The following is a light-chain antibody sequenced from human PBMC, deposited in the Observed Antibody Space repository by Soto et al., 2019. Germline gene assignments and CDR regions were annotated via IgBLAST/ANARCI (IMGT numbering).Light chain of an antibody. Sequence: QSALTQPRSVSGSPGQSVTISCTGTSSDVGGYNYVSWYQQHPGKAPKLMIYDVSKRPSGVPDRFSGSKSGNTASLTISGLQAEDEAAYYCCSYAGSPYVFVTGTKVTVL. CDR1: SSDVGGYNY. J-gene: IGLJ1*01. V-gene: IGLV2-11*01. CDR3: CSYAGSPYV. CDR2: DVS.